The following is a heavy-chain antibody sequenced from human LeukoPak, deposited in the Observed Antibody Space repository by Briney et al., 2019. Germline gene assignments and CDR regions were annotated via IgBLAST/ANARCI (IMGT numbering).Heavy chain of an antibody. CDR1: GYTFTSYG. J-gene: IGHJ4*02. Sequence: EASVKVSCKASGYTFTSYGISWVRQAPGQGLEWMGWISAYNGNTNYAQKLQGRVTMTTDTSTSAAYMELRSLRSDDTAVYYCARNIVLMVHRYFDYWGQGTLVTVSS. V-gene: IGHV1-18*01. D-gene: IGHD2-8*01. CDR3: ARNIVLMVHRYFDY. CDR2: ISAYNGNT.